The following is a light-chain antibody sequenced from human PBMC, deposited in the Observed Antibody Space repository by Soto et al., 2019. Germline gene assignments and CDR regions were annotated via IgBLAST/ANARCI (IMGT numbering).Light chain of an antibody. CDR1: QNIGGW. Sequence: DIQMTQSPSSVSASVGDRVTITCRASQNIGGWLAWYQQKPGKAPKLLIFAASSLQSGVPSRFSGSGAATEYIIIIISRQPEDFVTYYCQHARYSPLTYGQGTKVDIK. CDR2: AAS. V-gene: IGKV1-12*01. J-gene: IGKJ1*01. CDR3: QHARYSPLT.